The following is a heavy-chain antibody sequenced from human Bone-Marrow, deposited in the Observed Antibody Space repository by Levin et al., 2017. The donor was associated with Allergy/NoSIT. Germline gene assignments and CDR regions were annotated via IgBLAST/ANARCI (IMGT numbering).Heavy chain of an antibody. D-gene: IGHD3-10*01. J-gene: IGHJ6*02. CDR1: GFTFDDYG. Sequence: GGSLRLSCAASGFTFDDYGMSWVRQAPGKGLEWVSGINWNGGSTGYADSVKGRFTISRDNAKNSLYLQMNSLRAEDTALYYCAREAGMVRGVIFPYYYGMDVWGQGTTVTVSS. CDR2: INWNGGST. V-gene: IGHV3-20*04. CDR3: AREAGMVRGVIFPYYYGMDV.